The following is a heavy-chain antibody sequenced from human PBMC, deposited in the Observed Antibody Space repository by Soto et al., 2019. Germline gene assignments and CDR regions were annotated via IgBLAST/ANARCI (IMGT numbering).Heavy chain of an antibody. J-gene: IGHJ4*02. Sequence: QLQLQESGPGLVKPSETLSLTCTVSGGSISSSSYYWGWIRQPPGKGLEWIGSIYYSGSTYYNPSLKSRVTISVDTSKNQFSLKLSSVTAADTAVYYCARHAAXMVXXKRSTGFDYWXQGTLVTVSS. CDR3: ARHAAXMVXXKRSTGFDY. CDR2: IYYSGST. D-gene: IGHD3-10*01. CDR1: GGSISSSSYY. V-gene: IGHV4-39*01.